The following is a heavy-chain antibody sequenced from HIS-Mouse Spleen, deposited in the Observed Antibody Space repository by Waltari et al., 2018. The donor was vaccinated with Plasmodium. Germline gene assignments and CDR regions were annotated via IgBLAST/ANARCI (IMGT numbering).Heavy chain of an antibody. CDR1: GGSISSSSYY. Sequence: QLQLQESGPGLVKPSETLSLTCTVSGGSISSSSYYWGWISQPPGKGLEWIGSIYYSGSTYYTPSLKRRVTISVDTSKNQFSLKLSSVTAADTAVYYCARRGGSYYYFDYWGQGTLVTVSS. D-gene: IGHD1-26*01. CDR2: IYYSGST. J-gene: IGHJ4*02. CDR3: ARRGGSYYYFDY. V-gene: IGHV4-39*01.